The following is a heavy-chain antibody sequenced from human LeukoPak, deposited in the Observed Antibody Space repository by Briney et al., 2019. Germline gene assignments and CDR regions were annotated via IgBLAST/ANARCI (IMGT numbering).Heavy chain of an antibody. Sequence: GGSLRLSCEASGFTFSIYPMTWVRQAPGKGLEWVSTFTNHHTTYYTESVKGRFTISRDNSKNTLYLQMDSVRPEDTAVYYCAKEGYDILTGYRTNWFDPWGQGTLVTVSS. CDR2: FTNHHTT. D-gene: IGHD3-9*01. V-gene: IGHV3-23*01. CDR1: GFTFSIYP. J-gene: IGHJ5*02. CDR3: AKEGYDILTGYRTNWFDP.